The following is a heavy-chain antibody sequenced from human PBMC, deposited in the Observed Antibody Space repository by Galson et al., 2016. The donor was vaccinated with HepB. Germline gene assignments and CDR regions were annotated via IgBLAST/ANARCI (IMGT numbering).Heavy chain of an antibody. J-gene: IGHJ4*02. CDR3: AKDQCSGGDCFTTFDN. V-gene: IGHV1-2*02. D-gene: IGHD2-21*02. Sequence: SVKVSCKASEYTFTACYLHWVRQAPGQGLEWMGWINPHSGATNYAKKFQGRVTMTRDTSISTASVELRSLRSDDTAIYYCAKDQCSGGDCFTTFDNWGQGTLVIVSS. CDR1: EYTFTACY. CDR2: INPHSGAT.